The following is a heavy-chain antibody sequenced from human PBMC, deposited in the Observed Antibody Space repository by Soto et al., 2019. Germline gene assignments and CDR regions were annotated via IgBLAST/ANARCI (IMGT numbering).Heavy chain of an antibody. J-gene: IGHJ5*02. Sequence: QVQLQESGPGLVKPSGTLSLTCAVSGGSISSSNWWSWVRQPPGKGLEWIGEIYHSGSTNYNPSLKSRVTISVDKSKHQFSLKLRSVTAADTAVYYCARLLYYYDSSGYYYWFDPWGQGTLVTVSS. CDR2: IYHSGST. D-gene: IGHD3-22*01. V-gene: IGHV4-4*02. CDR1: GGSISSSNW. CDR3: ARLLYYYDSSGYYYWFDP.